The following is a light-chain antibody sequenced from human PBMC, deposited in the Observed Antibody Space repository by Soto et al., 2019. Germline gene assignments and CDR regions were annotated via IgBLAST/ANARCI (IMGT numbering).Light chain of an antibody. V-gene: IGKV3-20*01. Sequence: EIVLTQSPGTLSLSPGERATLSCRASQTVSSNYLAWYQQKPGQAPRLLIYGASSTATGIPDRFSGSGSGTDFTLTISRLEPQDFAVDYCQQYCSSPRPFGQGSKVEIK. CDR2: GAS. J-gene: IGKJ1*01. CDR1: QTVSSNY. CDR3: QQYCSSPRP.